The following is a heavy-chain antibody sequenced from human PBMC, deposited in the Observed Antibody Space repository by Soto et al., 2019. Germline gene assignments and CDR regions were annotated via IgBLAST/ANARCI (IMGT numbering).Heavy chain of an antibody. CDR1: GGSISSGGYY. J-gene: IGHJ4*02. Sequence: TSETLSLTCTVSGGSISSGGYYWSWIRQHPGKGLEWIGYIYYSGSTYYSPSLKSRVTISVDTSKNQFSLKLSSVTAADTAVYYCARVDYSNYCYYFDYWGQGTLVTVSS. CDR2: IYYSGST. D-gene: IGHD4-4*01. V-gene: IGHV4-31*03. CDR3: ARVDYSNYCYYFDY.